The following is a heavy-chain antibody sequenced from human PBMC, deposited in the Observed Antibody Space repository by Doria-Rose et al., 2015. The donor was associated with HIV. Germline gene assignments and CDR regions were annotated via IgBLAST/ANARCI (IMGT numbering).Heavy chain of an antibody. CDR1: GVSLSSPGMG. CDR2: IVSYDAR. CDR3: ARIKSSRWYHKYYFDF. J-gene: IGHJ4*02. V-gene: IGHV2-26*01. Sequence: SGPVLVKPTETLTLTCTVSGVSLSSPGMGVSWIRQPPGKALEWLAIIVSYDARSYKPAQKSRLTISRDTSRSQVVLTMTDMDPVDTATYYCARIKSSRWYHKYYFDFWGQGTLVIVSA. D-gene: IGHD6-13*01.